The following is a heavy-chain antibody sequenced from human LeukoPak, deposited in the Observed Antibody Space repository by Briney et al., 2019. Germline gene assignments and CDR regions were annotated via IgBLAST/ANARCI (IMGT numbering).Heavy chain of an antibody. CDR1: GGALSNYY. V-gene: IGHV4-4*07. CDR2: IYADGST. Sequence: SETLSLTCTVSGGALSNYYWNWIRQSAGNGLEWIGRIYADGSTNYNPSLKSRLTMSVDTSRNQFSLNLNSVTAADTAMYYCARKRIVVGNFDYWGQGTLVTVSS. J-gene: IGHJ4*02. D-gene: IGHD2-15*01. CDR3: ARKRIVVGNFDY.